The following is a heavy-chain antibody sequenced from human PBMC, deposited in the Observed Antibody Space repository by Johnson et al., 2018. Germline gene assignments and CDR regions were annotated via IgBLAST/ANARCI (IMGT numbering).Heavy chain of an antibody. J-gene: IGHJ1*01. CDR2: IWFDGSEK. CDR3: AKVATPQKAVLAEYFQH. Sequence: VQLVESGGGLVQPGRSLRLSCAASGFTFDDYAMHWVRQAPGKGLEWVAVIWFDGSEKKYVDSVKGRFTISRDNSKNTLNLQMNSLRDEDTAVYYCAKVATPQKAVLAEYFQHWGQGTLVTVSS. V-gene: IGHV3-33*06. D-gene: IGHD2-15*01. CDR1: GFTFDDYA.